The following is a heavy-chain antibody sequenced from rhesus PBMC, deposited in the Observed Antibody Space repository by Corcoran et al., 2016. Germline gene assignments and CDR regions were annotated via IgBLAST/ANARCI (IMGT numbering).Heavy chain of an antibody. CDR3: ARASPVEGY. V-gene: IGHV4-165*01. D-gene: IGHD3-40*01. J-gene: IGHJ4*01. CDR2: IGGRSGST. Sequence: QVQLRESGPGLVKPSETLSLTCAVSGGSISGYWWGWIRQPPGKGLEWVGYIGGRSGSTYYNPTLKSRVTISRDTSKNQFSLKLSSVTAADTAVYYCARASPVEGYWGQGVLVTVSS. CDR1: GGSISGYW.